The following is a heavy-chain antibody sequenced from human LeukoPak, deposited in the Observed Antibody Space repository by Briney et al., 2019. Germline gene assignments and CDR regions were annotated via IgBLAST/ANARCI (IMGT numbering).Heavy chain of an antibody. D-gene: IGHD3-3*01. J-gene: IGHJ4*02. CDR2: IFNDGTRT. CDR3: AKARDTFGVDTIDY. Sequence: SGGSLRLSCAASGFTFSTYAMTWVRQAPGKGLEWVSSIFNDGTRTYYADSVKGRFTISRDNSKNTLFLQMSSLRAEDTAFYYCAKARDTFGVDTIDYWGQGTLVTVSS. CDR1: GFTFSTYA. V-gene: IGHV3-23*05.